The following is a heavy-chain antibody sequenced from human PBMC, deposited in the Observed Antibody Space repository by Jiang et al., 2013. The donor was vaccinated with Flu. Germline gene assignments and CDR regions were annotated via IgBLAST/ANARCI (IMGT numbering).Heavy chain of an antibody. CDR1: GGTFSSYA. CDR2: IIPILGIA. V-gene: IGHV1-69*04. Sequence: GAEVKKPGSSVKVSCKASGGTFSSYAISWVRQAPGQGLEWMGRIIPILGIANYAQKFQGRVTITADKSTSTAYMELSSLRSEDTAVYYCASVNDYGETFDYWGQGTLVTVSS. CDR3: ASVNDYGETFDY. J-gene: IGHJ4*02. D-gene: IGHD4-17*01.